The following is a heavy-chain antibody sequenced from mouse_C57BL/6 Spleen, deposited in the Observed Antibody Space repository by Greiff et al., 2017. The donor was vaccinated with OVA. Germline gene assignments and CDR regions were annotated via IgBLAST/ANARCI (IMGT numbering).Heavy chain of an antibody. Sequence: EVQGVESGGGLVKPGGSLKLSCAASGFTFSSYAMSWVRQTPEKRLEWVATISDGGSYTYYPDNVKGRFTIARDNAKNNLYLQMSHLKSEDTAMYYCARDNYYGSRGRAGCAYWGQGTLVTVSA. D-gene: IGHD1-1*01. CDR3: ARDNYYGSRGRAGCAY. V-gene: IGHV5-4*01. CDR1: GFTFSSYA. J-gene: IGHJ3*01. CDR2: ISDGGSYT.